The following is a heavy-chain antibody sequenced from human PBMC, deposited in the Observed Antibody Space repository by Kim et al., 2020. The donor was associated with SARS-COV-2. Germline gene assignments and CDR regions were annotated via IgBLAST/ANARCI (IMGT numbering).Heavy chain of an antibody. CDR1: GGSISSYY. J-gene: IGHJ6*02. D-gene: IGHD6-13*01. Sequence: SETLSLTCTVSGGSISSYYWSWIRQPPGKGLEWIGYIYYSGSTNYNPSLKSRVTISVDTSKNQFSLKLSSVTAADTAVYYCARLQAGGQQLALYYYYGMDVWGQGTTVTVSS. V-gene: IGHV4-59*08. CDR3: ARLQAGGQQLALYYYYGMDV. CDR2: IYYSGST.